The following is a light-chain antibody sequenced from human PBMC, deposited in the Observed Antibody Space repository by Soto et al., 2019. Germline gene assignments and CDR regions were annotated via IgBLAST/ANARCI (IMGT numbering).Light chain of an antibody. V-gene: IGKV1-5*01. CDR3: QQLNSYPIT. CDR1: QSISNW. J-gene: IGKJ4*01. Sequence: DIQRTQSPSTLSASVAARVSITCRASQSISNWLAWYQQKPGKAPKLLIYDASSLESGVPSRFSGSGSGTEFTLTICSLQPEDFATYYCQQLNSYPITFGGGTKVDIK. CDR2: DAS.